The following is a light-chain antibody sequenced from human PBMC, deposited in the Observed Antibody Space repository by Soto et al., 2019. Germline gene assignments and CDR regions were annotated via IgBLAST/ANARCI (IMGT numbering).Light chain of an antibody. CDR1: QGISNY. CDR3: QKYNSAPPTWT. CDR2: AAS. Sequence: DIQMTQSPSSLSASVGDRVTITCRAIQGISNYLAWYQQKPGKVPKLLIYAASTLQSGVPSRFSGSGSGTDFTLTISSLQPEDVATYYCQKYNSAPPTWTFGQGTKVDIK. J-gene: IGKJ1*01. V-gene: IGKV1-27*01.